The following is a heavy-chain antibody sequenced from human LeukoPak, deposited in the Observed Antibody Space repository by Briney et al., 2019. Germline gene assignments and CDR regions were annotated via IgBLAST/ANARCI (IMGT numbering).Heavy chain of an antibody. V-gene: IGHV3-53*01. D-gene: IGHD6-19*01. CDR3: AGRRSSGWYAY. CDR2: IYDSGTT. Sequence: GGSLRLSCATSGFTVSSNYMSWVRQAPGKGLEWVSVIYDSGTTYYAGSVKGRFLIFRDTSKNTVDLQMNSLRVEDTAVYYCAGRRSSGWYAYWGQGTLVTVSS. J-gene: IGHJ4*02. CDR1: GFTVSSNY.